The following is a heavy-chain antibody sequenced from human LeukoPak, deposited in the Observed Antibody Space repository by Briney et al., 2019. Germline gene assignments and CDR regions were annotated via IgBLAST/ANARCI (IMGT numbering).Heavy chain of an antibody. CDR1: GFTVSSNY. V-gene: IGHV3-21*01. CDR3: ARADTLTSYFDY. J-gene: IGHJ4*02. CDR2: IRTSSDYI. D-gene: IGHD3-16*01. Sequence: GGSLRLSCAASGFTVSSNYMNWVRQAPGKGLEWVSSIRTSSDYIYYADSVKGRFTISRDNAKNSLDLQMSSLRVDDTAVYYCARADTLTSYFDYWGQGTLVTVSS.